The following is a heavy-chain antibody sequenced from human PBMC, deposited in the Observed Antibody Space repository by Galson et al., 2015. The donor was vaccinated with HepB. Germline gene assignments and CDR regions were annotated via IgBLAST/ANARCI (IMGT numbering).Heavy chain of an antibody. Sequence: SLRLSCAASGFTFSSYSMNWVRQAPGKGLEWVSSISSSSSYIYYADSVKGRFTISRDNAKNSLYLQMNSLRAEDTAVYYCANLLYCSSTNCYPDAFDIWGQGTMVTVSS. CDR3: ANLLYCSSTNCYPDAFDI. V-gene: IGHV3-21*01. J-gene: IGHJ3*02. CDR2: ISSSSSYI. CDR1: GFTFSSYS. D-gene: IGHD2-2*01.